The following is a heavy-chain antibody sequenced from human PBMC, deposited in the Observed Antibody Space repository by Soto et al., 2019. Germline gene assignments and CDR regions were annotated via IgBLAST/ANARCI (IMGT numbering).Heavy chain of an antibody. V-gene: IGHV3-21*01. CDR1: GFTFSTYS. CDR3: AREGINKYNEYYFDS. CDR2: ISGSGNYT. Sequence: GGSLRLSCAASGFTFSTYSMNWVRQAPGKGLEWVSSISGSGNYTHYADFLRGRFTISRDNAKTSLYLQMNSLRAEDTAVYYCAREGINKYNEYYFDSWGQGTVATVSS. D-gene: IGHD1-1*01. J-gene: IGHJ4*02.